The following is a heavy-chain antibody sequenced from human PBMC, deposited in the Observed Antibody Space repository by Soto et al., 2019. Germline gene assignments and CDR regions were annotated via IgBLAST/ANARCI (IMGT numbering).Heavy chain of an antibody. CDR1: GDSISSSNYY. V-gene: IGHV4-39*01. CDR3: ARLAVAGMKPNWFDP. J-gene: IGHJ5*02. D-gene: IGHD6-19*01. Sequence: SETLSLTCSVSGDSISSSNYYWGWIRQPPGKGPEWIGSIYYSGSTYYNPSLKSRVTISVDTSKNQFSLKLSSVTAADTAVYYCARLAVAGMKPNWFDPWGQGTLVTVSS. CDR2: IYYSGST.